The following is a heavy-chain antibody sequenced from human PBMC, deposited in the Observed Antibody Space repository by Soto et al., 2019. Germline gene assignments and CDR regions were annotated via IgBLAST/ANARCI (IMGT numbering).Heavy chain of an antibody. J-gene: IGHJ1*01. Sequence: SVKVSCKASGGTFSSYAISWVRQAPGQGLEWMGGIIPIFGTANHAQKFQGRVTITADESTSTAYMELSSLRSEDTAVYYCAREDGSYRGYFQHWGQGTLVTVSS. D-gene: IGHD1-26*01. CDR2: IIPIFGTA. V-gene: IGHV1-69*13. CDR1: GGTFSSYA. CDR3: AREDGSYRGYFQH.